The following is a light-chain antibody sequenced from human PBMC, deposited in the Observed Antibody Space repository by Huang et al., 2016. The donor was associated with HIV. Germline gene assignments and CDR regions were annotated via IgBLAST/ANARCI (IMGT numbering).Light chain of an antibody. V-gene: IGKV3-11*01. J-gene: IGKJ3*01. CDR3: HQRSNWFT. Sequence: EIVLTQSPATLSLSPGERAILSCRASPSISSSLAWYQHKPGQAPRLLIYEASNRATGIPARFSGSGSGTDFTLTISSLEPEDFAVYYCHQRSNWFTFGPGTRVDIK. CDR2: EAS. CDR1: PSISSS.